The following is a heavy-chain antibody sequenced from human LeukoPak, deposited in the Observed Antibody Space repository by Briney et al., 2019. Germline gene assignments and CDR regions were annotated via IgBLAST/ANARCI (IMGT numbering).Heavy chain of an antibody. CDR1: GLTFSSYA. CDR2: ISSSGGST. V-gene: IGHV3-23*01. Sequence: GGSLRLSCAASGLTFSSYAMSWVRRAPGKALEWVSSISSSGGSTYYADSVKGRFTVSRDNSKNTLYLQMSSLRAEDTAVYYCANQARRTGYYFDYWGQGTLVTVSS. J-gene: IGHJ4*02. CDR3: ANQARRTGYYFDY.